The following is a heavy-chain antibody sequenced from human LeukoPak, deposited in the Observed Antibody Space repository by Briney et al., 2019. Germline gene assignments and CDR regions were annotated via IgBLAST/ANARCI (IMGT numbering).Heavy chain of an antibody. CDR3: ARQGGYSSAIGMGY. J-gene: IGHJ4*02. CDR2: INPSGGST. Sequence: GASVKVSCKTSGYTFTSYYIHWVRQAPGQGLEWMGIINPSGGSTTYAQKFQGRVTLTRDTSTRTVYMELRSLRSDDTAVYYCARQGGYSSAIGMGYWGQGTLVTVSS. CDR1: GYTFTSYY. D-gene: IGHD6-19*01. V-gene: IGHV1-46*01.